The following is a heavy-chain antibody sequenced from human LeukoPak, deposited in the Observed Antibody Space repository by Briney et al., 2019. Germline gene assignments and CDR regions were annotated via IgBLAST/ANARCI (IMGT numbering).Heavy chain of an antibody. CDR3: AREGGPYRPLDY. CDR2: VNLQGST. Sequence: SSGTLSLTCGVSGGSITNTNYWTWVRQPPGKGLEWIGEVNLQGSTNYNPSLMGRVAIAVDTSENHIPLQLTSVTAADTAVYYCAREGGPYRPLDYSGQGTLVTVSS. V-gene: IGHV4-4*02. CDR1: GGSITNTNY. J-gene: IGHJ4*02.